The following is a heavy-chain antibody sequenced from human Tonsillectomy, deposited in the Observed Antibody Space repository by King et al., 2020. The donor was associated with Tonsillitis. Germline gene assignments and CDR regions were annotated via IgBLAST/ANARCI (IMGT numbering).Heavy chain of an antibody. J-gene: IGHJ4*02. CDR1: GFTFSSYG. Sequence: VQLVESGGGVVQPGRSLRLSCAASGFTFSSYGMHWVRQAPGKGLEWVAVISYDGSNKYYADSVKGRFTISRDNSKNTLYLQMNSLRAEDTAVYYCAKDPHYYGSGSPSDSWGQGTLVTVSS. D-gene: IGHD3-10*01. CDR3: AKDPHYYGSGSPSDS. V-gene: IGHV3-30*18. CDR2: ISYDGSNK.